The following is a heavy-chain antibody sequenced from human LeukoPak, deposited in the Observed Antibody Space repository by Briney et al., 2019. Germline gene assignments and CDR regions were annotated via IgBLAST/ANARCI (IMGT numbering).Heavy chain of an antibody. CDR3: AGLPGPNWFDP. J-gene: IGHJ5*02. V-gene: IGHV1-18*01. CDR1: GYTFTSYG. CDR2: ISAYNGNT. Sequence: GASVKVSCRASGYTFTSYGISWVRQAPGQGLEWMGWISAYNGNTNYAQKLQSRVTMTTDTSTSTAYMELRSLRSDDTAVYYCAGLPGPNWFDPWGQGTLVTVSS.